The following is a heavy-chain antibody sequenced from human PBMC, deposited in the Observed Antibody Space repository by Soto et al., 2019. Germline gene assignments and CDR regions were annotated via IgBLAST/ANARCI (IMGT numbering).Heavy chain of an antibody. V-gene: IGHV3-23*01. D-gene: IGHD2-21*01. CDR2: ISGGGSHT. CDR1: GFTFSNYA. Sequence: LRLSCAASGFTFSNYAMSWVRQAPGKGLEWVSTISGGGSHTYYADSVKGRFTISRDNSKNTLYLQMNSLRAEDTAVYYCANDIVVVVTAHDAFDIWGQGTMVTVSS. J-gene: IGHJ3*02. CDR3: ANDIVVVVTAHDAFDI.